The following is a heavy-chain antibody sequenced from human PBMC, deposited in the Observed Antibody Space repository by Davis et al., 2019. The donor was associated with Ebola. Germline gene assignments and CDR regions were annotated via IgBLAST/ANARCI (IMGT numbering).Heavy chain of an antibody. D-gene: IGHD5-12*01. CDR2: IRSKANSYAT. V-gene: IGHV3-73*01. CDR1: GFTFSGSA. CDR3: ARVGGYDNFDY. J-gene: IGHJ4*02. Sequence: GESLKISCAASGFTFSGSAMHWVRQASGKGLEWVGRIRSKANSYATAYAASVKGRFTISRDDSKNTAYLQMNSLKTEDTAVYYCARVGGYDNFDYWGQGTLVTVSS.